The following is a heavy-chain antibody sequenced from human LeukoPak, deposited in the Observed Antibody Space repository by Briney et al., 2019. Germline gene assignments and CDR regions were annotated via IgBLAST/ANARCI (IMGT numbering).Heavy chain of an antibody. V-gene: IGHV3-33*06. CDR1: GFTFSSYG. CDR3: AKETKKYYYDINWFDP. CDR2: IWYDGSNK. Sequence: PGGSLGLSCAASGFTFSSYGMHWVRQAPGKGLEWVAVIWYDGSNKYYADSVKGRFTISRDNSKNTLYLQMNSLRAEDTAVYYCAKETKKYYYDINWFDPWGQGTLVTVSS. D-gene: IGHD3-22*01. J-gene: IGHJ5*02.